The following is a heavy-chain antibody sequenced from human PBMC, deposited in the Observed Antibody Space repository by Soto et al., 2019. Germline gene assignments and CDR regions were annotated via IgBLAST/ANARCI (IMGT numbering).Heavy chain of an antibody. CDR1: GGSISSGGYY. CDR2: IYYSGST. Sequence: QVQLQESGPGLVKPSQTLSLTCTVSGGSISSGGYYWSWIRQHPGKGLEWIGYIYYSGSTYYNPSLKSRVTISVDTSKNQFSLKLSSVTAADTAVYYCARFRFGNYGGGYNWFDPWGQGTLVTVSS. D-gene: IGHD4-4*01. V-gene: IGHV4-31*03. J-gene: IGHJ5*02. CDR3: ARFRFGNYGGGYNWFDP.